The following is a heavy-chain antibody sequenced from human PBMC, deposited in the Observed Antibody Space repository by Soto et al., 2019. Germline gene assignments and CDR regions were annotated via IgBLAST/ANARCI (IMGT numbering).Heavy chain of an antibody. V-gene: IGHV3-23*01. CDR1: GFTFSSYA. Sequence: EVQLLESGGGLVQPGGSLRLSCAAGGFTFSSYAMSRVRQAPGKGLECVSAISGSGGSTYYADSVKGRFTISRDNSKNTLYLQMNSLRAEDTAVYYCAKDEWLSIYYYYGMDVWGQGTTVTVSS. J-gene: IGHJ6*02. CDR3: AKDEWLSIYYYYGMDV. D-gene: IGHD6-19*01. CDR2: ISGSGGST.